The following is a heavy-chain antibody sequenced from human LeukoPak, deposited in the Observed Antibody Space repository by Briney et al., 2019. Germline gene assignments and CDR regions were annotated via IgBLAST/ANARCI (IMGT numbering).Heavy chain of an antibody. CDR1: GGSISSYY. CDR2: IYYSGST. V-gene: IGHV4-59*01. D-gene: IGHD2-8*01. J-gene: IGHJ4*02. Sequence: PSETLSLTCTVPGGSISSYYWSWTRQPPGKGLEWIGYIYYSGSTNYNPSLKSRVTISVDTSKNQFSLKLSSVTAADTAVYYCARGTNGVWFPPGDWGQGTLVTVSS. CDR3: ARGTNGVWFPPGD.